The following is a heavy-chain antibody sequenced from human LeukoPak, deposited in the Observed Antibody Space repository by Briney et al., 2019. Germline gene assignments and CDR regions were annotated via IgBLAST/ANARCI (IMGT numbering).Heavy chain of an antibody. V-gene: IGHV4-61*02. CDR1: GGSISSGGYY. CDR2: IYTSGST. J-gene: IGHJ4*02. CDR3: ASSSSLAARLDY. Sequence: PSETLSLTCTVSGGSISSGGYYWSWIRQPAGKGLEWIGRIYTSGSTNYNPSLKSRVTISVDTSKNQFSLKLSSVTAADTAVYYCASSSSLAARLDYWGQGTLVTVSS. D-gene: IGHD6-6*01.